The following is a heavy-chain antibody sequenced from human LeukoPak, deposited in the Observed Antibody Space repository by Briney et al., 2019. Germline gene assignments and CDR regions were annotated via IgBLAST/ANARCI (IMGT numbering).Heavy chain of an antibody. J-gene: IGHJ4*02. Sequence: GGSLRLSCAASGFMFSSYAMSWVRQAPGQGLEWGSSISTDTSYIYYADSVKGRFTISRDNSKNTLYLQMNSLRAEDTAVYYCAKVGSSWYLSPFDYWGQGTLVTVSS. V-gene: IGHV3-23*01. CDR1: GFMFSSYA. CDR2: ISTDTSYI. D-gene: IGHD6-13*01. CDR3: AKVGSSWYLSPFDY.